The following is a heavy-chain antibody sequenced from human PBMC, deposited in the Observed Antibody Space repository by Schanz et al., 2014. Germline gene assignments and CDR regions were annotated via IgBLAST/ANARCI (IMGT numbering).Heavy chain of an antibody. D-gene: IGHD2-21*01. CDR3: ARDDSPSTKPFDS. V-gene: IGHV3-7*01. CDR2: MNQDGSVK. Sequence: EMQVVESGGGSVQPGGSLRVSCAASGFTFSNYWMSWVRQAPGKGLEWVANMNQDGSVKNYVDSVKGRFTISRDNAKNSLYLQMNSLRAEDTAVYYCARDDSPSTKPFDSWGQGTLVSVSS. CDR1: GFTFSNYW. J-gene: IGHJ4*02.